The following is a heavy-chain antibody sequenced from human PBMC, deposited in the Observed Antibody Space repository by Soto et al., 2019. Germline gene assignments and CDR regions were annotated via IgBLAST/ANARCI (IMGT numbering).Heavy chain of an antibody. Sequence: GGSLRLSCAASGFTVSSNYMRWVRQAPGKGLEWVSVIYSGGSTYYADSVKGRFTISRDNSKNTLYLQMNSLRAEDTAVYYCAKGDGYNPEYFQHWGQGTLVTVSS. V-gene: IGHV3-53*01. CDR1: GFTVSSNY. J-gene: IGHJ1*01. CDR2: IYSGGST. CDR3: AKGDGYNPEYFQH. D-gene: IGHD5-12*01.